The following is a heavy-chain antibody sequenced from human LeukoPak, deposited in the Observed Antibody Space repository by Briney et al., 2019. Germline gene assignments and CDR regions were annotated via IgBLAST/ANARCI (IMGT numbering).Heavy chain of an antibody. Sequence: SETLSLTCAVYGGSFSGYYWSWVRQPPGKGLAWIGEINHSGSTNYNPSLKSRVTISVDTSKNQFSLELSSVTAADTAVYYCARVGLELLSPSIWFDPWGQGTLVTVSS. CDR3: ARVGLELLSPSIWFDP. J-gene: IGHJ5*02. CDR2: INHSGST. V-gene: IGHV4-34*01. D-gene: IGHD1-7*01. CDR1: GGSFSGYY.